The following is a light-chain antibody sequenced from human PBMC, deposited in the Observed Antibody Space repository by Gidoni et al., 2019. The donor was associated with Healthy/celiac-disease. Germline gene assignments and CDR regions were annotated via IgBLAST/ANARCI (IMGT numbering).Light chain of an antibody. Sequence: QLTQSPSSLSASVGDRVTITCRASQGISSYLAWYQQKPGKAPKLLIYAASTLQSGVPSRFSGSGSGTDFTLTISSLQPEDFATYYCQQLNSYPPWTFGQGTKVEIK. J-gene: IGKJ1*01. V-gene: IGKV1-9*01. CDR2: AAS. CDR1: QGISSY. CDR3: QQLNSYPPWT.